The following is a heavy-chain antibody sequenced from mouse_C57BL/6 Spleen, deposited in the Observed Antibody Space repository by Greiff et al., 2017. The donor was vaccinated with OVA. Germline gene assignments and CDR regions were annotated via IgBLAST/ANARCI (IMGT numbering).Heavy chain of an antibody. CDR2: INPNNGGT. CDR1: GYTFTDYY. Sequence: VQLQQSGPELVKPGASVKISCKASGYTFTDYYMNWVKQSHGKSLEWIGDINPNNGGTSYNQKFKGKATLTVDKSSSTAYMELRSLTSEDSAVYYCASYYSWAYWGQGTLVTVSA. V-gene: IGHV1-26*01. J-gene: IGHJ3*01. D-gene: IGHD1-1*01. CDR3: ASYYSWAY.